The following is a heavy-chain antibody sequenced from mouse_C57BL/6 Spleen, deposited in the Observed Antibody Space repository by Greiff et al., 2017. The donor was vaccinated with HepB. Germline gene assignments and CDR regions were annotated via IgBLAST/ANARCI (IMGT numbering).Heavy chain of an antibody. CDR2: IDPSDSYT. Sequence: QVQLKQPGAELVRPGTSVKLSCKASGYTFTSYWMHWVKQRPGQGLEWIGVIDPSDSYTNYNQKFKGKATLTVDTSSSTAYMQLSSLTSEDSAVYYCARSPYLGYFDVWGTGTTVTVSS. J-gene: IGHJ1*03. D-gene: IGHD5-1*01. V-gene: IGHV1-59*01. CDR1: GYTFTSYW. CDR3: ARSPYLGYFDV.